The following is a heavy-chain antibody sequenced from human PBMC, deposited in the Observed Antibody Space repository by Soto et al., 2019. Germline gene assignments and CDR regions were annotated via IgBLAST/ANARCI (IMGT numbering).Heavy chain of an antibody. CDR1: GASIPYGGYS. CDR3: ARGGGYDPFDY. CDR2: ISHLENT. Sequence: QLQLHQSGSGLVKASQTLSLTCTFSGASIPYGGYSWSWIRQPAGKGLEWIGYISHLENTFYNPSFQSRLTLSIDRSKNQFSLKLASMTAADTAVYYCARGGGYDPFDYWGQGTLLTVAS. V-gene: IGHV4-30-2*01. D-gene: IGHD5-12*01. J-gene: IGHJ4*02.